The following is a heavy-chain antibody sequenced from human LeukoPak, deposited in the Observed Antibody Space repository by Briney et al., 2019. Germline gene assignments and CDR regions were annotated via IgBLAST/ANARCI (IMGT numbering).Heavy chain of an antibody. CDR2: ISSSSNTI. CDR3: AREGGGDYGDYLRY. J-gene: IGHJ4*02. CDR1: GFTFSSYA. V-gene: IGHV3-48*01. Sequence: GGSLKLSCAASGFTFSSYAMSWVRQAPGKGLEWVSYISSSSNTIYYADSVKGRFTISRDNSKNTVYLQMNSLRAEDTAVYYCAREGGGDYGDYLRYWGQGTLVTVSS. D-gene: IGHD4-17*01.